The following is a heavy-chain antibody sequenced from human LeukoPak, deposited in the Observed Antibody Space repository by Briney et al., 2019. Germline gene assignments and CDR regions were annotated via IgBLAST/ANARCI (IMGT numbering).Heavy chain of an antibody. CDR1: GGSIGSSGFY. V-gene: IGHV4-39*07. D-gene: IGHD3-22*01. CDR2: INDYTGDT. Sequence: SETLSLTCKVSGGSIGSSGFYWGWIRQPPGKGLEWIGEINDYTGDTNYKPSLNSRVSISLEKSKNQFSLELRSVTAADTAVYYCARGRIAKIVVVHSFSYGMDVWGQGTTVTVSS. J-gene: IGHJ6*02. CDR3: ARGRIAKIVVVHSFSYGMDV.